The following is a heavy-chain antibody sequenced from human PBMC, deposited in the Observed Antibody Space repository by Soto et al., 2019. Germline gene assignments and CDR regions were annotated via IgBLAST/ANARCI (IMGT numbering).Heavy chain of an antibody. Sequence: GGSLRLSCVASGFTFSHAWMDWVRQAPGKGLEWVGRIKSTSDGETTNYAASVAGRFTISRDDSKNTLFLHVNSLKTEDTGVYYCTRRIAVAGTYYFDYWGQGTLVTVSS. J-gene: IGHJ4*02. V-gene: IGHV3-15*07. D-gene: IGHD6-19*01. CDR3: TRRIAVAGTYYFDY. CDR1: GFTFSHAW. CDR2: IKSTSDGETT.